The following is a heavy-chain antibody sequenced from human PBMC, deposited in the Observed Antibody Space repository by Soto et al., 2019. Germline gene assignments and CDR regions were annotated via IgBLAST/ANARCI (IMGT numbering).Heavy chain of an antibody. CDR1: GYTFTSYA. Sequence: GASVKVSCKASGYTFTSYAMHWVRQAPGQRLEWMGWINAGNGNTKYSQKFQGRVTITRVTSASTAYMELSSLRSEDTAVYYCARTEVATIQFFDYWGQGTLVTVSS. J-gene: IGHJ4*02. D-gene: IGHD5-12*01. V-gene: IGHV1-3*01. CDR2: INAGNGNT. CDR3: ARTEVATIQFFDY.